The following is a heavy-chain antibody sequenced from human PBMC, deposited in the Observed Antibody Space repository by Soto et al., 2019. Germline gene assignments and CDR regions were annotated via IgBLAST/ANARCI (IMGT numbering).Heavy chain of an antibody. D-gene: IGHD6-19*01. CDR3: ARISSASSGWLPDY. Sequence: QVQLVQSGAEVKKPGSSVKVSCKASGGTFRSYSISWVRQAPGQGLEWMGGIIPIFDITNYAQKFQGRVTITADESTSTAYMELSSLGSDDTAVYYCARISSASSGWLPDYWGQGTLVTVSS. CDR2: IIPIFDIT. V-gene: IGHV1-69*01. CDR1: GGTFRSYS. J-gene: IGHJ4*02.